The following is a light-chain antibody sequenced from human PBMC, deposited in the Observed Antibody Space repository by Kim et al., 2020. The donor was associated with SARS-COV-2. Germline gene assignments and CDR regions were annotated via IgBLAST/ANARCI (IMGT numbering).Light chain of an antibody. V-gene: IGLV1-40*01. Sequence: VTISCPGTSSTIGSGYDYHGYQQLPRTAPNLLIYYNSNRPSSAPDRFSASKSGTSASLAITGLHAEDEADYYCQSYDSSLSGSYVVFGGGTQLTVL. CDR2: YNS. CDR1: SSTIGSGYD. J-gene: IGLJ2*01. CDR3: QSYDSSLSGSYVV.